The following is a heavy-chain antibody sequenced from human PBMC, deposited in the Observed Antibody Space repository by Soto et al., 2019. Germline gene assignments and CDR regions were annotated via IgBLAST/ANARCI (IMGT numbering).Heavy chain of an antibody. CDR2: ISAYNGNT. CDR1: GYTFSRYG. J-gene: IGHJ4*02. D-gene: IGHD4-17*01. Sequence: QVQLVQSGAEVKKSGASVKVSCKASGYTFSRYGISWVRQAPGQGLEWMGRISAYNGNTNYAQKLQGRVTMTTDTPTSTAYMELRSLRSDDTAVYYCARSLNDYGDYLESWGQGTLVTVSS. CDR3: ARSLNDYGDYLES. V-gene: IGHV1-18*01.